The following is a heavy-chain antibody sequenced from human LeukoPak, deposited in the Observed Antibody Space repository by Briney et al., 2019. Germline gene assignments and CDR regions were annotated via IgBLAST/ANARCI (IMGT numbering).Heavy chain of an antibody. CDR3: ARSNYDYVWGTYYFDY. V-gene: IGHV3-48*03. Sequence: GGSLRLSCAASGFTFSSYEMNWVRQAPGKGLEWVSYISSSGSTIYYADSVKGRFTISRDNAENSLYLQMNSLRAEDTAVYYCARSNYDYVWGTYYFDYWGQGTLVTVSS. J-gene: IGHJ4*02. CDR2: ISSSGSTI. CDR1: GFTFSSYE. D-gene: IGHD3-16*01.